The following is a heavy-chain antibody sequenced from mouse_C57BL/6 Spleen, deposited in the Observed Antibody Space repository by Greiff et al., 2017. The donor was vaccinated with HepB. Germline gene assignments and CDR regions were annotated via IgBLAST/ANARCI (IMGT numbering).Heavy chain of an antibody. Sequence: VQLKQPGAELVMPGASVKLSCKASGYTFTSYWMHWVKQRPGQGLEWIGEIDPSDSYTNYNQKFKGKSTLTVDKSSSTAYMQLSSLTSEDSAVYYCARFRPYYYAMDYWGQGTSVTVSS. J-gene: IGHJ4*01. CDR1: GYTFTSYW. CDR3: ARFRPYYYAMDY. V-gene: IGHV1-69*01. CDR2: IDPSDSYT.